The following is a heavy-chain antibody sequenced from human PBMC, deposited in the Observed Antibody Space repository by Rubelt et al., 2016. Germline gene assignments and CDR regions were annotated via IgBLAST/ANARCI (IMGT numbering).Heavy chain of an antibody. D-gene: IGHD3-22*01. CDR3: ARDPSNTSGFHAYFDY. CDR2: IIPILGIA. V-gene: IGHV1-69*04. CDR1: GGTFSSYA. J-gene: IGHJ4*02. Sequence: QVQLVQSGAEVKKPGSSVKVSCKASGGTFSSYAISWVRQAPGQGLEWMGRIIPILGIANYAQKFQGRVTITADKSTRTAYMERGSLRSEDTAGDSCARDPSNTSGFHAYFDYWGQGTLVTVSS.